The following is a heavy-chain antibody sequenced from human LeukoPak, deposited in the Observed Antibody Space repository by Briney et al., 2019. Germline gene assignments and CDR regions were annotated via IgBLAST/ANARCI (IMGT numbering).Heavy chain of an antibody. CDR2: INPDSGDS. Sequence: ASVKVSCKASGCTFTGYYIHWVRQAPGQGLEWMAWINPDSGDSYSAPKFQGRVTMTRDTSINTASMEVSWLTSDDTAVYYCATGVATAFTYWGQGTLVTVSS. CDR3: ATGVATAFTY. D-gene: IGHD3-3*01. V-gene: IGHV1-2*02. J-gene: IGHJ4*02. CDR1: GCTFTGYY.